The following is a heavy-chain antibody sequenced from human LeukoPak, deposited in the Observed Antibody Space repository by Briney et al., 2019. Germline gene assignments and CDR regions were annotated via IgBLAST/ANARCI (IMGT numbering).Heavy chain of an antibody. Sequence: ASVKVSCKASGYTFTSYGISWVRQAPGQGLEWMGWISAYNGNTNYAQKLRGRVTMTTDTSTSTAYMELRSLRSDDTAVYYCARDGDGKMSGSYFNWGQGTLVTVSS. D-gene: IGHD1-26*01. CDR1: GYTFTSYG. CDR3: ARDGDGKMSGSYFN. V-gene: IGHV1-18*01. J-gene: IGHJ4*02. CDR2: ISAYNGNT.